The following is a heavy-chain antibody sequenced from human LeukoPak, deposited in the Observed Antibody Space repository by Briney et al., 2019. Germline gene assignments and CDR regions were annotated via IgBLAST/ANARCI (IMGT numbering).Heavy chain of an antibody. V-gene: IGHV1-2*02. CDR2: INPNRGGT. D-gene: IGHD5-18*01. CDR3: AREGYSYGMVYSYYGMDV. J-gene: IGHJ6*02. Sequence: ASVKVSCKASGYTFTGYYMHWVRAAPGQGLEWMGWINPNRGGTNYAQKIQGRVTMTRDTSISTAYMELSRLRSDDTAVYYCAREGYSYGMVYSYYGMDVWGQGTTVTVSS. CDR1: GYTFTGYY.